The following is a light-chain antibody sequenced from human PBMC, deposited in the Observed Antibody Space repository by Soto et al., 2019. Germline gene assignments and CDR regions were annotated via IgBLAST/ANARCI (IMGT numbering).Light chain of an antibody. CDR2: AAS. Sequence: EIVMTQSPATLSVSPGERATLSCRASQSVSRNLAWYQQKPGQAPRLLIYAASTRATGIPARFSGSGSGTXXXXTXXXLQSXDFAVYYCQQYNNWPYTFGQGTKLEIK. V-gene: IGKV3-15*01. J-gene: IGKJ2*01. CDR1: QSVSRN. CDR3: QQYNNWPYT.